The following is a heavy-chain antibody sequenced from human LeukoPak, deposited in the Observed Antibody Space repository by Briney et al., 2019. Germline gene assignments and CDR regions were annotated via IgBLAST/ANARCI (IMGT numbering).Heavy chain of an antibody. V-gene: IGHV4-34*01. Sequence: SETLSLTCAVYGGSFSGYYWSWIRQPPGKGLEWIGEINHSGSTNYNPSLKSRVTISVDTSKNQFSLKLSSVIAADTAVYYCARRVPATAHNWFDPWGQGTLVTVSS. D-gene: IGHD2-2*01. CDR1: GGSFSGYY. CDR2: INHSGST. CDR3: ARRVPATAHNWFDP. J-gene: IGHJ5*02.